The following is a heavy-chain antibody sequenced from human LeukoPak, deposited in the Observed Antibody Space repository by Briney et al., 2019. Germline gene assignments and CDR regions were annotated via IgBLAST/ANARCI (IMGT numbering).Heavy chain of an antibody. D-gene: IGHD2-15*01. CDR2: IYSGGST. J-gene: IGHJ4*02. Sequence: HTGGSLRLSCAASGFTVSSNYMSWVRQAPGKGLEWVSVIYSGGSTYYADSVKGRFTISRDNSKNTLYLQMNSLRAEDTAVYYCARDTGYCSGGSCPFTLDYWGQGTLVTVSS. V-gene: IGHV3-53*01. CDR3: ARDTGYCSGGSCPFTLDY. CDR1: GFTVSSNY.